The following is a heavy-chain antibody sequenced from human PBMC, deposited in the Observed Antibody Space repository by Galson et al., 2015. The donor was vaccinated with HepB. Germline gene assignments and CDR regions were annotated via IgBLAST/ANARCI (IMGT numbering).Heavy chain of an antibody. Sequence: SVKVSCKASGGTFSSYAISWVRQAPGQGLEWMGRIIPILGIANYAQKFQGRVTITADKSTSTAYMELSSLRSEDTAVYYCARGVKVRGVIGYYFDYWGQGTLVTVSS. V-gene: IGHV1-69*04. D-gene: IGHD3-10*01. CDR1: GGTFSSYA. J-gene: IGHJ4*02. CDR3: ARGVKVRGVIGYYFDY. CDR2: IIPILGIA.